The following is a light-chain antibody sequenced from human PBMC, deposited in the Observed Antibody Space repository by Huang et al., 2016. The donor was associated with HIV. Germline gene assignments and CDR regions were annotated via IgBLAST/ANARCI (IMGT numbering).Light chain of an antibody. CDR2: GAS. CDR3: QQYHNWPPYT. Sequence: EIVMTQSPATLSGSPGENATLSCRASQSVSTNLAWYQQTPGQAPRLLIYGASTSATGIPARFSGSGSGTEFTLTISGLQSEDFAVYHCQQYHNWPPYTFGQGTKLELK. J-gene: IGKJ2*01. CDR1: QSVSTN. V-gene: IGKV3-15*01.